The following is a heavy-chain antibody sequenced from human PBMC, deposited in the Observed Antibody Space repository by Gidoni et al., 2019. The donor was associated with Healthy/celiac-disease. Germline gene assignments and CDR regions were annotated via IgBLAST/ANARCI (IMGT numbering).Heavy chain of an antibody. Sequence: QVQLQESGPGLVKPSQTLSLTCTVSGGSISSGSYYWSWIRQPAGKGLEWIGRIYTSGSTNYNPSLKSRVTISVDTSKNQFSLKLSSVTAADTAVYYCARAPTLCSSTSCSFDYWGQGTLVTVSS. CDR3: ARAPTLCSSTSCSFDY. J-gene: IGHJ4*02. CDR2: IYTSGST. CDR1: GGSISSGSYY. V-gene: IGHV4-61*02. D-gene: IGHD2-2*01.